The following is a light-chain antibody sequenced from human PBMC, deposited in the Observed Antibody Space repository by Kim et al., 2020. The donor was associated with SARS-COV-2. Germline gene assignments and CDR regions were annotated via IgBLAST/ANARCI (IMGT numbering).Light chain of an antibody. V-gene: IGLV6-57*03. CDR3: QSYDTANRV. CDR2: EDK. CDR1: SGSIASNY. J-gene: IGLJ3*02. Sequence: GNSVPISCKRSSGSIASNYVQWYQQHPGSAPTAVIFEDKQRPSGVPDRFSGSIDSSSNSASLTISGLKTEGEADFYCQSYDTANRVFGGGTQLTVL.